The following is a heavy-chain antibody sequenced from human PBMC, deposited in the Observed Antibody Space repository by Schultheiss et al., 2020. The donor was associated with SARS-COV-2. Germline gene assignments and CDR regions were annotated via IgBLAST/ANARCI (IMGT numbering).Heavy chain of an antibody. V-gene: IGHV1-2*02. CDR2: INPNSGGT. D-gene: IGHD2-2*03. CDR1: GGTFSSYA. Sequence: ASVKVSCKASGGTFSSYAISWVRQAPGQGLEWMGGINPNSGGTNYAQKFQGRVTMTRDTSISTAYMELSRLRSDDTAVYYCARGLDIVVVPATMDNWFDPWGQGTLVTVSS. CDR3: ARGLDIVVVPATMDNWFDP. J-gene: IGHJ5*02.